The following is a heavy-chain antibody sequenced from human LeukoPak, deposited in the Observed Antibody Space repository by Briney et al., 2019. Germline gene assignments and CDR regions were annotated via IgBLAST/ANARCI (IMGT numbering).Heavy chain of an antibody. CDR3: ARGALYYYDY. Sequence: GAPVKVSCKASGYTFNAYAMHWVRQAPGQRLEWMGWINAGNGNTKYSQEFQGRVTITRDTSASTAYMELSSLRSEDMAVYYCARGALYYYDYWGQGTLVTVSS. D-gene: IGHD2-15*01. V-gene: IGHV1-3*03. CDR1: GYTFNAYA. CDR2: INAGNGNT. J-gene: IGHJ4*02.